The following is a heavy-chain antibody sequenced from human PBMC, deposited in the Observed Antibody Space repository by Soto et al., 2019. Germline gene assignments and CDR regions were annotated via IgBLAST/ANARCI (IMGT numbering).Heavy chain of an antibody. V-gene: IGHV1-18*01. D-gene: IGHD1-1*01. CDR1: GYAFTTYG. CDR3: ARGRYGDY. Sequence: QVHLVQSGAEVKKPGASVKVSCKGSGYAFTTYGITWVRQAPGKGLEWMGWISAHNGNTNYAQKLQGIDTGTSDTSTSTAYMELRSLRSDDTAVYSWARGRYGDYWGQGALVTVSS. J-gene: IGHJ4*02. CDR2: ISAHNGNT.